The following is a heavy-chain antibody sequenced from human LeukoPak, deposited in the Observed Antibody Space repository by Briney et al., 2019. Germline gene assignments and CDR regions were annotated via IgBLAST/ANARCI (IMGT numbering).Heavy chain of an antibody. D-gene: IGHD4-11*01. J-gene: IGHJ4*02. Sequence: GGSLRLSCAGAGFSITDHHMDWVRQAPGKGLEWVAVIWYDGTNIYYGDSVKGRFSISRDNSKNTVYLQMDSLRAEDTAVYYCARDAGGAFGNYVNYFDYWGQGTLVTVSS. CDR1: GFSITDHH. V-gene: IGHV3-33*08. CDR3: ARDAGGAFGNYVNYFDY. CDR2: IWYDGTNI.